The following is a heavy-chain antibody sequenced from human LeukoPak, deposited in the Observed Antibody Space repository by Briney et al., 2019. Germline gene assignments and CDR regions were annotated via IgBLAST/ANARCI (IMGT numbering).Heavy chain of an antibody. Sequence: ASETLSLTCTVSGGSISSYYWSWIRQPAGKGLEWIGRIYTSGSTNYNPSLKSRVTMSVDTSKNQFSLKLSSVTAADTAVYYCARDKEYDILTDQNWFDPSGQGTLVPVSS. D-gene: IGHD3-9*01. CDR3: ARDKEYDILTDQNWFDP. CDR2: IYTSGST. V-gene: IGHV4-4*07. J-gene: IGHJ5*02. CDR1: GGSISSYY.